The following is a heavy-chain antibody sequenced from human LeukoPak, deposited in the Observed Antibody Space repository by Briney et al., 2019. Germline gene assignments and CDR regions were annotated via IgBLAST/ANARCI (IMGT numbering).Heavy chain of an antibody. V-gene: IGHV3-23*01. CDR3: ADYVDAATENTIDY. D-gene: IGHD6-13*01. Sequence: GGSLRLSCAASGFTFSSYSMAWVRQAPGKGLEWVSAISGSGGSTYYADSVKGRFTISRDNSKNTLFLHMNSLRAEDTAVYYCADYVDAATENTIDYWGQGTLVTVSS. CDR1: GFTFSSYS. J-gene: IGHJ4*02. CDR2: ISGSGGST.